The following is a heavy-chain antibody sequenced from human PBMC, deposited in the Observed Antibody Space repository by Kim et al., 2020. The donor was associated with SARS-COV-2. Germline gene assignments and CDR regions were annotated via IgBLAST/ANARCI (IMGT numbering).Heavy chain of an antibody. J-gene: IGHJ6*01. V-gene: IGHV4-4*02. CDR3: ARDLKGLLKPYYYYGMDV. CDR2: IYHSGST. Sequence: SETLSLTCAVSGGSISSNNWWSWVRQPPGKGLEWIGEIYHSGSTNYNPSLKSRLTISVDKSKNQFSLKLISVTAADTAVYYCARDLKGLLKPYYYYGMDV. CDR1: GGSISSNNW. D-gene: IGHD3-10*01.